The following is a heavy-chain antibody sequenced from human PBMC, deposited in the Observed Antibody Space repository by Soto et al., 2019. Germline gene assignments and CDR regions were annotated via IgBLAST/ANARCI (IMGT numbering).Heavy chain of an antibody. CDR1: GGSISSGDYY. CDR2: IYYSGST. Sequence: QVQLQESGPGLVKPSQTLSLTCTVSGGSISSGDYYWSWIRQPPGKGLEWIGYIYYSGSTYYNPSLKSRVTIAVDTSKNQFSLKLSSVTAADTAVYYCARGGIDYGSSGYLGYWGQGTLVTVSS. CDR3: ARGGIDYGSSGYLGY. V-gene: IGHV4-30-4*01. D-gene: IGHD3-22*01. J-gene: IGHJ4*02.